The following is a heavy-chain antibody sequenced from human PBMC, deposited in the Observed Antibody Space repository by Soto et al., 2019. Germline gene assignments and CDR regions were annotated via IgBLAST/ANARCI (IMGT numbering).Heavy chain of an antibody. J-gene: IGHJ4*02. CDR3: ARDRVWDWSGSYGWDY. V-gene: IGHV3-48*02. Sequence: EVQLVESGGGLVQPGGSLRLSCAASGFTFSTYNMNWVRQAPGKGLEWVSYIRSSSNTIYYADSVEGRFTISRDNAKNSLYLQMNSLGNEDTAVYYCARDRVWDWSGSYGWDYWGQGTLVTVFS. CDR2: IRSSSNTI. CDR1: GFTFSTYN. D-gene: IGHD1-26*01.